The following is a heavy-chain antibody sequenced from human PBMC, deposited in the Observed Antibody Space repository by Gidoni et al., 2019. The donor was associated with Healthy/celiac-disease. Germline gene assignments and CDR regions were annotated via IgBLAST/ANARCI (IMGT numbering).Heavy chain of an antibody. CDR1: GFTFSRFA. J-gene: IGHJ4*02. CDR3: AKDFRPKPPGITGTTGDYFDY. V-gene: IGHV3-23*01. CDR2: ISGSDGST. D-gene: IGHD1-20*01. Sequence: EVQLLESGGGLLQPGGSLRLPCPASGFTFSRFAMSWVRQAPGKGLEWVSAISGSDGSTYYADSVKGRFTSSRDNSKNTLYLQMNSLRAEDTAVYYCAKDFRPKPPGITGTTGDYFDYWGQGTLVTVSS.